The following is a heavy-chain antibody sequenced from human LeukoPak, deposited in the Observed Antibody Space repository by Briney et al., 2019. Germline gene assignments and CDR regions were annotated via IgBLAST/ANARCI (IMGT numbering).Heavy chain of an antibody. CDR3: ARGTQVGKAVDY. V-gene: IGHV4-39*01. J-gene: IGHJ4*02. CDR2: IYYNGKT. Sequence: SETLSLTCTVSGGSVTYTNYYWGWIRQPPGKGLQWIGVIYYNGKTYYNPSLKSRVTVAVDTSKNQFSLKLSSVTAADTAVYYCARGTQVGKAVDYWGQGTLVTVSS. CDR1: GGSVTYTNYY. D-gene: IGHD7-27*01.